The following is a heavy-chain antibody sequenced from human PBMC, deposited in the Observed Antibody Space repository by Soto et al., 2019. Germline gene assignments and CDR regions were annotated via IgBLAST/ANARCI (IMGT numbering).Heavy chain of an antibody. CDR2: ISYDGSNK. Sequence: QVQLVESGGGVVQPGRSLRLSCAASGFTFSSYGMHWVRQAPGKGLEWVAVISYDGSNKYYADSVKGRFTISRDNSKNTRYLQMNSLRAEDTAVYYCAKDPSYGSGQSGCWGQGTLVTVSS. J-gene: IGHJ4*02. V-gene: IGHV3-30*18. CDR3: AKDPSYGSGQSGC. CDR1: GFTFSSYG. D-gene: IGHD3-10*01.